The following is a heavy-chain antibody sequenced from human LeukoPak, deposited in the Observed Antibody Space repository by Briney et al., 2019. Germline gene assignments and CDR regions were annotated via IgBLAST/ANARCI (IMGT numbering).Heavy chain of an antibody. Sequence: SETLSLTCTVSGYSISSGYYWGWIRQPPGKGLAWIGSIYHSGSTYYNPSLKSRVTISVDTSKNQFSLKLSSVTAADTAVYYCARDRGYYDSIEPIDYWGQGTLVTVSS. CDR1: GYSISSGYY. J-gene: IGHJ4*02. V-gene: IGHV4-38-2*02. D-gene: IGHD3-22*01. CDR3: ARDRGYYDSIEPIDY. CDR2: IYHSGST.